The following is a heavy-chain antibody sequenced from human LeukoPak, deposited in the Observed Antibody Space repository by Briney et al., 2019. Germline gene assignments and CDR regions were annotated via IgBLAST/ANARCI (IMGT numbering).Heavy chain of an antibody. Sequence: PGGSLRLSCAASGLTFSSYWMSWVRQAPGEGLEWVANIKQDGSEKHYVDSVTGRFTISRDNTKNSLYLQMNSLRADDTAVYYCARDLAGPPQEAFDIWGQGTMVTVSS. CDR3: ARDLAGPPQEAFDI. CDR2: IKQDGSEK. CDR1: GLTFSSYW. V-gene: IGHV3-7*01. J-gene: IGHJ3*02.